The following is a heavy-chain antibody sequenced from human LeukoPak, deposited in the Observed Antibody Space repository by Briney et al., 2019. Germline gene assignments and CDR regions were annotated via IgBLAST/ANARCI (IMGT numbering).Heavy chain of an antibody. Sequence: GASVKVSFKASGYTFTSYYMHWVRQAPGQGLEWMGIINPSGGSTSYAQKFQGRVTMTRDTSTSTVYMELSSLRSEDTAVYYCARESPNYYDSSGYFDYWGQGTLVTVSS. CDR1: GYTFTSYY. V-gene: IGHV1-46*01. CDR3: ARESPNYYDSSGYFDY. CDR2: INPSGGST. J-gene: IGHJ4*02. D-gene: IGHD3-22*01.